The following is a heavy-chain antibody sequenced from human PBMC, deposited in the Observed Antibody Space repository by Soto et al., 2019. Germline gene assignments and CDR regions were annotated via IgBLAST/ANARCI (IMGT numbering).Heavy chain of an antibody. V-gene: IGHV1-69*13. CDR1: GGTFSSYA. CDR3: ARGARGVTLIRSVLGY. CDR2: IIPIFGTA. Sequence: SVKVSCKASGGTFSSYAISWVRQAPGQGLEWMGGIIPIFGTANYAQKFQGRVTITADESTSTAYMELSSLSSDDTAVYYCARGARGVTLIRSVLGYWGQGTRVTVSS. J-gene: IGHJ4*02. D-gene: IGHD3-10*01.